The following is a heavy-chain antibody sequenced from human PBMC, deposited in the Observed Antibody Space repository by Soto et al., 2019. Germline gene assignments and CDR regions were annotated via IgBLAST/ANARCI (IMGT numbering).Heavy chain of an antibody. J-gene: IGHJ4*02. CDR3: AGERGYRGYDPIDY. V-gene: IGHV3-30-3*01. D-gene: IGHD5-12*01. CDR2: ISYDGSNK. CDR1: GFTFSSYA. Sequence: QVQLVESGGGVVQPGRSLRLSCAASGFTFSSYAMHWVRQAPGKGLEWVAVISYDGSNKYYADSVKGRFTISRDNSKNPLYLQMNCLRAEDTAVYYCAGERGYRGYDPIDYWGQGTLVTVSS.